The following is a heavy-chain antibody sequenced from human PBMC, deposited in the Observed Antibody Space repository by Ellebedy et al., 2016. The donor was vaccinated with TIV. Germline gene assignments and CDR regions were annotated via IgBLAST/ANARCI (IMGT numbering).Heavy chain of an antibody. CDR1: GFTFNNYA. CDR2: IWYDGSNR. D-gene: IGHD5-24*01. V-gene: IGHV3-33*08. Sequence: GESLKISCAASGFTFNNYAMSWVRQAPGRGLEWVAVIWYDGSNRYYADSVKGRFTISRDNSKNTVFLQMNSLRADDTAVYYCARGPEMAHFDYWGQGTLVTVSS. J-gene: IGHJ4*02. CDR3: ARGPEMAHFDY.